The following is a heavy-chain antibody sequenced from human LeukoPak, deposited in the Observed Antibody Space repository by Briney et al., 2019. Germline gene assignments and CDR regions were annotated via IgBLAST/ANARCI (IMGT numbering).Heavy chain of an antibody. J-gene: IGHJ4*02. CDR2: IKSIVDGGTI. CDR3: TTGGYYFDY. CDR1: GFTFSGSA. Sequence: GGSLRLSCAASGFTFSGSAMHWVRQAPGKGLEWVGRIKSIVDGGTIDYAAPVRGRFTISRDDSKNTVYLQMNGLKTEDTAVYYCTTGGYYFDYWGQGTLVTVSS. V-gene: IGHV3-15*01.